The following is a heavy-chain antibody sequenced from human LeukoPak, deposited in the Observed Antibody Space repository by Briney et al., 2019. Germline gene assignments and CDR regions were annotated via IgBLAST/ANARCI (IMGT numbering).Heavy chain of an antibody. CDR3: AREYYYGSGSYPHLDY. CDR1: GFTFSSYA. D-gene: IGHD3-10*01. V-gene: IGHV3-30-3*01. CDR2: ISYDGSNK. J-gene: IGHJ4*02. Sequence: GGSLRLSCAASGFTFSSYAMHWVRQAPGKGLEWVAVISYDGSNKYYADSVKGRFTISRDNSKNTLYLQMNSLRAEDTAVYYCAREYYYGSGSYPHLDYWGQGTLVTVSS.